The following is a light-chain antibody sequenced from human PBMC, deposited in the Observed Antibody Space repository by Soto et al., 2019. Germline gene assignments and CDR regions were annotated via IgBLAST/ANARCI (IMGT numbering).Light chain of an antibody. CDR3: QQHYDYPST. CDR1: QDIRSY. CDR2: SAS. Sequence: AIRMTQSPSSLSASIGDRVTITCRASQDIRSYLAWYQQKPGKAPNLLIYSASTLQSGVPSRFSGSGSGTDFTLTISGLQSEDFSTYYCQQHYDYPSTFGGGTRWIS. V-gene: IGKV1-8*01. J-gene: IGKJ4*01.